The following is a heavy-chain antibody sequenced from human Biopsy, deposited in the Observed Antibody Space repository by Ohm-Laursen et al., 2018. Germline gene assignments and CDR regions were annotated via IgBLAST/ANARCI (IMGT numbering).Heavy chain of an antibody. D-gene: IGHD2/OR15-2a*01. CDR3: VGGQRGPPIGVTVPGDAFDL. CDR2: RIPYFNTI. J-gene: IGHJ3*01. V-gene: IGHV1-69*01. CDR1: GVTFDTYA. Sequence: SSVKVSCKASGVTFDTYAFGWVRQAPGQGLEWMGGRIPYFNTIYDARNFQDRAVITADRSARTTDMQLSGLRPDDTAVYYCVGGQRGPPIGVTVPGDAFDLWGPGTMVTVSP.